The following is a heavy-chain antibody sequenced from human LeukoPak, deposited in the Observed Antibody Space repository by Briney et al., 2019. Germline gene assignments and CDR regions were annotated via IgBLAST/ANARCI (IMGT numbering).Heavy chain of an antibody. CDR2: IYTSGST. CDR1: GGSISSGSYY. Sequence: TPSETLSLTCTVSGGSISSGSYYWSWIRQPAGKGLEWIGRIYTSGSTNYNPSLKSRVTISVDTSKNQLSLKLSSVTAADTAVYYCASENLYYYYDSSGYYYVPTHFDYWGQGTLVTVSS. CDR3: ASENLYYYYDSSGYYYVPTHFDY. V-gene: IGHV4-61*02. J-gene: IGHJ4*02. D-gene: IGHD3-22*01.